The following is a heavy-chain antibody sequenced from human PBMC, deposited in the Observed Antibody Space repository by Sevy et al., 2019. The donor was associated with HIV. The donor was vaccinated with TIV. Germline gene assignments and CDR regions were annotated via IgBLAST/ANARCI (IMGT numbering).Heavy chain of an antibody. Sequence: SLKISCAASGFPFNDHAMHWVRQVPGKRLEWVSGVSWNSRNIGYADSVKGGFTISRDNARHFLYLEMNSLRPEDTALYYCAKDINRGCDGVNCYSYYYYFYGLDVSGQGTTVTVSS. V-gene: IGHV3-9*01. CDR1: GFPFNDHA. J-gene: IGHJ6*02. CDR3: AKDINRGCDGVNCYSYYYYFYGLDV. D-gene: IGHD2-21*01. CDR2: VSWNSRNI.